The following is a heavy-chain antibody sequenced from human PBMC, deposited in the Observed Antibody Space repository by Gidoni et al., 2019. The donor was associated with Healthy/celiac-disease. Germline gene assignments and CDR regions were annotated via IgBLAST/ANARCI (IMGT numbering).Heavy chain of an antibody. V-gene: IGHV3-21*01. CDR1: GFTFSSYS. CDR2: ISSSGSTI. CDR3: ARANWFGELYIDWFDP. D-gene: IGHD3-10*01. J-gene: IGHJ5*02. Sequence: EVQLVESGGGLVKPGGSLRLSCAASGFTFSSYSMNWVRQAPGKGLEWVSSISSSGSTIYYADSVKGRFTISRDNAKNSLYLQMNSLRAEDTAVYYCARANWFGELYIDWFDPWGQGTLVTVSS.